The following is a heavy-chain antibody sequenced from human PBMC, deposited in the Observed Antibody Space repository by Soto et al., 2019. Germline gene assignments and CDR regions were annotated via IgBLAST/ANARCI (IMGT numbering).Heavy chain of an antibody. V-gene: IGHV4-31*03. CDR1: GGSITSGGYY. Sequence: QVQLQESGPGLVKPSQTLSLTCTVSGGSITSGGYYWGWIRLHPGRGLEWIGYIYNTGSTNYNPSLKSRVTISLDTSKNQFSLKLSSVTAADTAVYYWARGRAGFFWRGRRDNWFDPWGQGTLVTVSS. CDR2: IYNTGST. D-gene: IGHD3-3*01. J-gene: IGHJ5*02. CDR3: ARGRAGFFWRGRRDNWFDP.